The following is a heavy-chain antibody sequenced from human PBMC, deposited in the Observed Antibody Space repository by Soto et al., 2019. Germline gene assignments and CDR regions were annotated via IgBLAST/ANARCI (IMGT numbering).Heavy chain of an antibody. CDR1: GGTCSSYT. Sequence: SVKVSCKASGGTCSSYTISWVRQAPGQGLEWMGRIIPILGIANYAQKFQGRVTITADKSTSTAYMELSSLRSEDTAVYYCAGGYYDILTGYYPPYGMDVWGQGTTVTVSS. CDR2: IIPILGIA. D-gene: IGHD3-9*01. J-gene: IGHJ6*02. CDR3: AGGYYDILTGYYPPYGMDV. V-gene: IGHV1-69*02.